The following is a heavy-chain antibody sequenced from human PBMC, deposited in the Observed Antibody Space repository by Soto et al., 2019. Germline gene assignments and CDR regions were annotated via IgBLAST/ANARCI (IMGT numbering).Heavy chain of an antibody. D-gene: IGHD4-17*01. CDR1: GGSISSGDYY. V-gene: IGHV4-30-4*03. CDR2: IYYSGST. Sequence: SETLSLTCTVSGGSISSGDYYWSWIRQPPGKGLEWIGYIYYSGSTYYNPSLKSRVTISVGTSKNQFSLKLSSVTAADTAVYYCFYGDYYYGMDVWGQGTTVTVSS. J-gene: IGHJ6*02. CDR3: FYGDYYYGMDV.